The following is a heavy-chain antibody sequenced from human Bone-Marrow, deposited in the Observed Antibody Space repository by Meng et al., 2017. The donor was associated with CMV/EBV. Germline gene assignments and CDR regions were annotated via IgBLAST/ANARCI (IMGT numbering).Heavy chain of an antibody. Sequence: GESLKISCAASGFTFSSYATHWVRQAPGKGLEWVAVISYDGSNKYYADSVKGRFTISRDNSKNTLYLQMNSLRAEDTAVYYCARDSVGYCSSTSCFSLDYWGQGTLVTVSS. D-gene: IGHD2-2*01. J-gene: IGHJ4*02. CDR3: ARDSVGYCSSTSCFSLDY. CDR1: GFTFSSYA. CDR2: ISYDGSNK. V-gene: IGHV3-30*04.